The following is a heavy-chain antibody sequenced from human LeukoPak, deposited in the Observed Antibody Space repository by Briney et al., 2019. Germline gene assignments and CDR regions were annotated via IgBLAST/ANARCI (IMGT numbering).Heavy chain of an antibody. CDR2: ISANGGAT. CDR1: GFTFSNFA. D-gene: IGHD3-10*01. CDR3: AKASGSPFYFDY. J-gene: IGHJ4*02. Sequence: PGGPLRLSCAASGFTFSNFAMSWVRQAPGKGLECVSLISANGGATYYADSVKGRFTFSRDNSKSTLYLQMNSLRADDTAVYYCAKASGSPFYFDYWGQGTLVTVSS. V-gene: IGHV3-23*01.